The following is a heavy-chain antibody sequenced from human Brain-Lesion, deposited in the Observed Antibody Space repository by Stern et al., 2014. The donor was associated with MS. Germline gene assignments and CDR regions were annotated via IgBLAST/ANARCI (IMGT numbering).Heavy chain of an antibody. CDR1: GFTFSNYW. CDR3: ARGERWFDS. CDR2: VNNDWRRT. Sequence: EVQLVESGGGLVQPGGSLRLSCAASGFTFSNYWMHWVRHAPGMGLVGVASVNNDWRRTIYAGSVKGRFTMSRDNAKNTLYLQMNSLRVEDTAIYYGARGERWFDSWGQGTLVTVSS. J-gene: IGHJ5*01. V-gene: IGHV3-74*01.